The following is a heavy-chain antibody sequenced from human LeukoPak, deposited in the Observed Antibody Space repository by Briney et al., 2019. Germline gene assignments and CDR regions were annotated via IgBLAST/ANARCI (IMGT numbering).Heavy chain of an antibody. Sequence: SQTLSLTCAISGDSVSSNSAAWNWIRQSPSRGLEWLGRTYYRSKWYNDYAVSVKSRITINPDTSKNQFSLRLNSVTPEGTAVYYCARESGDEQFSSSWPNGGMIDYWGQGTLVTVSS. V-gene: IGHV6-1*01. CDR2: TYYRSKWYN. J-gene: IGHJ4*02. CDR3: ARESGDEQFSSSWPNGGMIDY. CDR1: GDSVSSNSAA. D-gene: IGHD6-13*01.